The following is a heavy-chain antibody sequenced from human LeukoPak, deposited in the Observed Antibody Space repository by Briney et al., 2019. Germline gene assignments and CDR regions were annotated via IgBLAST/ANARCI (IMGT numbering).Heavy chain of an antibody. V-gene: IGHV3-48*01. CDR2: ISSSSSTI. CDR3: ASLGSHH. Sequence: GGSLRLSCAASGFTFSSYNMNWVCQAPGKGLEWVSYISSSSSTIFYADSVKGRFTISRDNAKKSLYLQMNSLRAEDTAVYYCASLGSHHWGQGTLVTVSS. CDR1: GFTFSSYN. J-gene: IGHJ5*02. D-gene: IGHD1-26*01.